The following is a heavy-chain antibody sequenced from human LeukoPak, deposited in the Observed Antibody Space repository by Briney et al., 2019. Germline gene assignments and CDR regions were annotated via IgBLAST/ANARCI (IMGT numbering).Heavy chain of an antibody. D-gene: IGHD2-2*03. Sequence: ASVKVSCKVSGYTLTELSMHWVRQAPGKGLEWMGGFDPEDGETIYAQKFQGRVTMTEDTSTDTAYMELSSLRSEDTAVYYCLGYCSSTSCYGHYYYMDVWGKGTTVTVSS. CDR3: LGYCSSTSCYGHYYYMDV. CDR1: GYTLTELS. CDR2: FDPEDGET. J-gene: IGHJ6*03. V-gene: IGHV1-24*01.